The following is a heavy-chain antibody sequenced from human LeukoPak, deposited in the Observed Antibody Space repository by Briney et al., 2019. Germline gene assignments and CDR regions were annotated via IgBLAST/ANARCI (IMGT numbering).Heavy chain of an antibody. CDR1: GFTFSSYD. CDR2: ISYDGSNK. J-gene: IGHJ4*02. Sequence: GGSLRLSCAASGFTFSSYDMHWVRQAPGKGLEWVAVISYDGSNKYYADSVKGRFTISRDNSKNTLHLQMNSLRAEDTAVYYCAKGMYYYDVSGYPPYYWGQGTLVTVSS. D-gene: IGHD3-22*01. CDR3: AKGMYYYDVSGYPPYY. V-gene: IGHV3-30*18.